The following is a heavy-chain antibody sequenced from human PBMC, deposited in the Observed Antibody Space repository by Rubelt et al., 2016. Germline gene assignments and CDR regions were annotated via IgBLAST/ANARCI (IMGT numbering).Heavy chain of an antibody. Sequence: EVQLVQSGAEVKKPGESLKISCKGSGYTFTTYWIGWVRQLPGKGLEWVGIIYPGDSDTRYSPSFQGQVTISADKSISTAYPQWSSLKASDTDRYYCARKTFSYVDYWGQGTLVTVSS. CDR3: ARKTFSYVDY. CDR1: GYTFTTYW. CDR2: IYPGDSDT. J-gene: IGHJ4*02. V-gene: IGHV5-51*03.